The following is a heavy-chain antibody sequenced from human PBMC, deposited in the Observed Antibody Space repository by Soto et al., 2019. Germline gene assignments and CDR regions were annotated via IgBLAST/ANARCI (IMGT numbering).Heavy chain of an antibody. Sequence: QVQLVESGGGVVQPGRSLRLSCAASGFTFSSYGMHWVRQAPGKGLEWVAVIWYDGSNKYYADSVKGRFTISRDNSKNTLYLQMNSLRAEDTAVYYCASDRGVDTAMVPLYGMDVWGKGPRSPSPQ. CDR3: ASDRGVDTAMVPLYGMDV. CDR2: IWYDGSNK. J-gene: IGHJ6*01. V-gene: IGHV3-33*01. CDR1: GFTFSSYG. D-gene: IGHD5-18*01.